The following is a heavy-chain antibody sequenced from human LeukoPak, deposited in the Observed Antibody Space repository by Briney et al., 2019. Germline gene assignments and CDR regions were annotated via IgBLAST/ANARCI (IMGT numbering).Heavy chain of an antibody. CDR3: AKERSGIPAAANY. CDR1: GFTFSNYA. J-gene: IGHJ4*02. Sequence: GGSLRLSCAASGFTFSNYAMRWVRQTPGKGLDWVSGISGSDGSTYYADSVKGRFTISRDNSKNTLYLQMNSLRAEDTAVYYCAKERSGIPAAANYWGQGTLVTVSS. V-gene: IGHV3-23*01. CDR2: ISGSDGST. D-gene: IGHD6-13*01.